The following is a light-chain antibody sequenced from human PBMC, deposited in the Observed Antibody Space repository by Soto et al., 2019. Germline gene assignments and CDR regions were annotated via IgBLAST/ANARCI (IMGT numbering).Light chain of an antibody. J-gene: IGLJ1*01. CDR1: SSDVGGYNY. V-gene: IGLV2-14*01. CDR3: SSYTSSSTLP. Sequence: QSALTQPASVSGSPGQSITISCTGTSSDVGGYNYVSWYQQHPGKANKLMIYDVSNRPSGVSNRLSGSKPGNTASLTISGLQAEDEADYYCSSYTSSSTLPFGTGTKVTVL. CDR2: DVS.